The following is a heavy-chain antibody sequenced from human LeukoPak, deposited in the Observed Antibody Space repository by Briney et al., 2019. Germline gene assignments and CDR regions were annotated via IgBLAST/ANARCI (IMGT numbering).Heavy chain of an antibody. V-gene: IGHV4-39*02. CDR3: TREYSSSSEY. J-gene: IGHJ4*02. D-gene: IGHD6-6*01. CDR1: SGSISSSSYH. Sequence: PSETLSLTCIVSSGSISSSSYHWACIRQPPGKGLEWIGSIYYSGTTYYNPSLKSRVTISVDTSKNQFSLKLSSVTAADTAVYYCTREYSSSSEYWGQGTLVTVPS. CDR2: IYYSGTT.